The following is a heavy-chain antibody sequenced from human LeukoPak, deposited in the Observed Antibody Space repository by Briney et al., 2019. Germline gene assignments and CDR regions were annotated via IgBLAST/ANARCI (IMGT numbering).Heavy chain of an antibody. V-gene: IGHV3-30*18. CDR2: ISDDGSNK. CDR3: TKGDGRTFGGKPDY. Sequence: GGSLRLSCAASGFTFSSYGMHWVRQAPGKGLEWVAVISDDGSNKYYGDSVKGRFTISRDNPKNTLYLQMNSLRAEDTAIYYCTKGDGRTFGGKPDYWGQGTLVTVSS. D-gene: IGHD4-23*01. CDR1: GFTFSSYG. J-gene: IGHJ4*02.